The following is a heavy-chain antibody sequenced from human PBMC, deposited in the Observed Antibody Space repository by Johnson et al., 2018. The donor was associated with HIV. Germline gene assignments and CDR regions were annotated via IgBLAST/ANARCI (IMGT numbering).Heavy chain of an antibody. J-gene: IGHJ3*01. V-gene: IGHV3-30*04. CDR3: ARDWGGYDAFDD. D-gene: IGHD1-26*01. CDR2: ISYDGSYK. Sequence: QVQLVESGGGVVQPGRSLRLSCAASGFTFSNHALHWVRHAPGQGLELVASISYDGSYKSYADSVKGRFTISRDDSKNTLYLQMNSLRAEDTAVYYCARDWGGYDAFDDWGQGTMVTVSS. CDR1: GFTFSNHA.